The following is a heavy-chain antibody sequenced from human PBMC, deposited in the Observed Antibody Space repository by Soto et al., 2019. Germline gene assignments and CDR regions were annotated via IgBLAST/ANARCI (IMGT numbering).Heavy chain of an antibody. V-gene: IGHV1-46*01. J-gene: IGHJ4*02. CDR1: GYTFTHYY. CDR2: INPNGGIT. Sequence: QVQLVQSGAEVKKPGASVRVSCKASGYTFTHYYIPWVRQAPGQGLEWMGIINPNGGITTYAQKFRGGVSMTRDTSTSTVYLELSSLRSEDSAVYYCATSVNSAMAFDSWGQGTLVTVSS. D-gene: IGHD5-18*01. CDR3: ATSVNSAMAFDS.